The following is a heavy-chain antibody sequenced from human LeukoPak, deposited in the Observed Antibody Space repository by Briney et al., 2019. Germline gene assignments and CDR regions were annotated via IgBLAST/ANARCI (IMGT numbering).Heavy chain of an antibody. D-gene: IGHD2-8*02. CDR2: ISAAGGNS. CDR1: GFTFSSYS. V-gene: IGHV3-23*01. CDR3: AKTQVVYCFDY. J-gene: IGHJ4*02. Sequence: GGSLRLSCAASGFTFSSYSMNWVRQAPGKGLEWVSGISAAGGNSFYADSVKGRFTISRDNSNNTLHLQMNNMRVEDTAVYYCAKTQVVYCFDYWGQGNLVTVSS.